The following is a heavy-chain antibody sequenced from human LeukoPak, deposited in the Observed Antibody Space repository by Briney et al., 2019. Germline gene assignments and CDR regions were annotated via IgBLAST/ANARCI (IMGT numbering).Heavy chain of an antibody. Sequence: ASVKVSCKASGGTFSSYAISWVRQAPGQGLEWMGGIIPIFGTANYAQKFQGRVTITADKSTGTAYMELSSLRSEDTAVYYCARGGYYGSYFDYWGQGTLVTVSS. V-gene: IGHV1-69*06. J-gene: IGHJ4*02. CDR1: GGTFSSYA. D-gene: IGHD3-10*01. CDR2: IIPIFGTA. CDR3: ARGGYYGSYFDY.